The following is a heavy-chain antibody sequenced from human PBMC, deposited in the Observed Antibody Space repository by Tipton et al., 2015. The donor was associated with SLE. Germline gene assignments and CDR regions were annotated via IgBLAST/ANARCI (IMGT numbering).Heavy chain of an antibody. CDR1: GFTFSSYW. CDR3: AKDLNRVATSPFDY. V-gene: IGHV3-74*03. CDR2: INSDGSST. D-gene: IGHD5-12*01. Sequence: SLRLSCAASGFTFSSYWMHWVRQAPGKGLVWVSRINSDGSSTTYADSVKGRFTISRDNSKNTLYLQMNSLRVEDTAVYYCAKDLNRVATSPFDYWDQGTLVTVSS. J-gene: IGHJ4*02.